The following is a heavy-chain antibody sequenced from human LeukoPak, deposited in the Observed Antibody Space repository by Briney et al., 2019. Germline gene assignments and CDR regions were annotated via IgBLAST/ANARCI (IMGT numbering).Heavy chain of an antibody. V-gene: IGHV3-21*04. J-gene: IGHJ4*02. Sequence: GGSLRLSCAASGFTFSTYSMNWVRQAPGKGLEWVSSITGNSDFMSYADSVKGRFTISRDNTKNSLYLQMNSLRAEDTAVYYCAKSVCSSGCYEDYWGQGTLVTVSS. CDR2: ITGNSDFM. D-gene: IGHD6-19*01. CDR1: GFTFSTYS. CDR3: AKSVCSSGCYEDY.